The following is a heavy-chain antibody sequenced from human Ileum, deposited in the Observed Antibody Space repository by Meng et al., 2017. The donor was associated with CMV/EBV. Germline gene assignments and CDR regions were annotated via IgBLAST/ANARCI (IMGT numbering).Heavy chain of an antibody. CDR1: LKFSDAW. CDR2: IKSKADGGTA. Sequence: LKFSDAWMNWVRQAPGKGLEWVGRIKSKADGGTADCAAPAKGRFTISRDDSKNTLSLQMNSLKTEDTAVYYCTTGAYGSGSYPFEHWGQGTLVTVSS. CDR3: TTGAYGSGSYPFEH. D-gene: IGHD3-10*01. V-gene: IGHV3-15*01. J-gene: IGHJ4*02.